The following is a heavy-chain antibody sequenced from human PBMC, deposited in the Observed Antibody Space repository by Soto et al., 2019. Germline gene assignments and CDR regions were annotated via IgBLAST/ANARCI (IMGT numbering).Heavy chain of an antibody. Sequence: PSETLSLTCAVYGGSFSGHFGRWIRQAPGKGLEWIGEINHSGGINYNPSLKSRVTIAVDTSKNQFSLKLNSVTAADTAVYYCARGSAGRGSYYSGMDVWGQGTTVTVSS. CDR1: GGSFSGHF. V-gene: IGHV4-34*01. CDR3: ARGSAGRGSYYSGMDV. J-gene: IGHJ6*02. CDR2: INHSGGI. D-gene: IGHD2-15*01.